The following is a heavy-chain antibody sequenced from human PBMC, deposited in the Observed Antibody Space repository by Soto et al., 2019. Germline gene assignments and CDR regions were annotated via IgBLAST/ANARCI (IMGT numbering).Heavy chain of an antibody. D-gene: IGHD5-12*01. J-gene: IGHJ4*02. CDR2: ISYDGSNK. V-gene: IGHV3-30*18. CDR1: GFTISSYA. CDR3: AKDLGDGYNSPDY. Sequence: GGSMRLSCAASGFTISSYAMYWVRQAPGKGLEWVAVISYDGSNKYYADSVKGRFTISRDNSKNTLYLQMNSLRAEDTAVYYCAKDLGDGYNSPDYWGQGTLVTVSS.